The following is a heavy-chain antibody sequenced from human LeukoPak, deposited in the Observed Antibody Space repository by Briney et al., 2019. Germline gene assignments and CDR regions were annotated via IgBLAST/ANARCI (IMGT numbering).Heavy chain of an antibody. Sequence: SETLSLTCAVYGGSFSGYYWSWIRQPPGKGLEWIGEINHSGSTNYNPSLKSRVTISVDTSKNQFSLKLSSVTAADTAVYYCASGGWNYYDSSGLIAFDIWGQGTMVTVSS. CDR1: GGSFSGYY. CDR2: INHSGST. J-gene: IGHJ3*02. D-gene: IGHD3-22*01. CDR3: ASGGWNYYDSSGLIAFDI. V-gene: IGHV4-34*01.